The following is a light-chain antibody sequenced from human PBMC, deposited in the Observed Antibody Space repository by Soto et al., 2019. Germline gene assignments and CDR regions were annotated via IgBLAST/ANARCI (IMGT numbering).Light chain of an antibody. CDR2: DVS. CDR3: QQYNGSSWT. J-gene: IGKJ1*01. Sequence: DIQMTQSPSTLSASVGDRVTIICRARQRISSWLAWYQQKPGKAPNLLIYDVSSLQGGVPSRFGGSGSGTEFTLTISSLQPDDFATYYCQQYNGSSWTFGQGTKVDI. V-gene: IGKV1-5*02. CDR1: QRISSW.